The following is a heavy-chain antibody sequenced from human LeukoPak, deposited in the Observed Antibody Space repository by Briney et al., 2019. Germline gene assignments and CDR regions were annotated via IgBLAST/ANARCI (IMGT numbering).Heavy chain of an antibody. J-gene: IGHJ4*02. V-gene: IGHV3-30-3*01. CDR2: ISYDGSNK. D-gene: IGHD3-10*01. CDR3: ARDTRLGELFSYFDY. CDR1: GFTFSSYA. Sequence: PGGSLRLSCAASGFTFSSYAMHWVRQAPGKGLEWVAVISYDGSNKYYADSVKGRFTISRDNSKNTLYLQMSSLRAEDTAVYYCARDTRLGELFSYFDYWGQGTLVTVSS.